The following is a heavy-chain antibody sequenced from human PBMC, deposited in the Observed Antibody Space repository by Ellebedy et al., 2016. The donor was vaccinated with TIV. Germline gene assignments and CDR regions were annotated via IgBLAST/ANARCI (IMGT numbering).Heavy chain of an antibody. Sequence: MPSETLSLTCTVSGDPISSYFWSWVRQPPGKGLEWIGYIYYNGRTNYNPSLKSRVTISVDTSKNQFSLRLSSVTAADTAVYYCARDGPWYYFDYWGQGTLVTVSS. J-gene: IGHJ4*02. CDR3: ARDGPWYYFDY. D-gene: IGHD4/OR15-4a*01. CDR2: IYYNGRT. CDR1: GDPISSYF. V-gene: IGHV4-59*01.